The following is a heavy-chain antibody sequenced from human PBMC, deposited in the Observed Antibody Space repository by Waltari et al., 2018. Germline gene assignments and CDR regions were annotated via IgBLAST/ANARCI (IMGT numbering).Heavy chain of an antibody. D-gene: IGHD3-10*01. CDR3: ATEPSSIKRGPFDY. Sequence: QVQLVQSGAEVKKPGASVNVSCRASTGFTFTSYGFSWVRQAPGQGLEWLGWISAYNGNTDYAQKFQGRVTMTEDTSTDTAYMELSSLRSEDTAVYYCATEPSSIKRGPFDYWGQGTLVTVSS. V-gene: IGHV1-18*01. J-gene: IGHJ4*02. CDR2: ISAYNGNT. CDR1: TGFTFTSYG.